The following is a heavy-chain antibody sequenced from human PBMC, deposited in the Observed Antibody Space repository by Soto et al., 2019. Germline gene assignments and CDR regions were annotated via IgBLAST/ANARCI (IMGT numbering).Heavy chain of an antibody. Sequence: EVQLVASGGGLVQPGGSLKLSCAASGFTFSGSAMHWVRQASGKGLEWVGRIRSKANSYATAYAASVKGRFTISRDDSKNTAYLQMNSLITEDTAGYYCTSSALVDYYYYYGMDVWGQGTTVTVS. D-gene: IGHD2-15*01. CDR3: TSSALVDYYYYYGMDV. J-gene: IGHJ6*02. CDR2: IRSKANSYAT. CDR1: GFTFSGSA. V-gene: IGHV3-73*02.